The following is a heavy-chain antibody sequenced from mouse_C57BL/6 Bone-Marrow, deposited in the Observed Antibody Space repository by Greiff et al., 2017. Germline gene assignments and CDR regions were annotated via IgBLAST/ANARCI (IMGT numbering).Heavy chain of an antibody. CDR3: ARISYGGDFDY. J-gene: IGHJ2*01. D-gene: IGHD1-2*01. CDR2: ISSGSSTI. Sequence: EVQVVEPGGGLVKPGGSLKLSCAASGFTFSDYGMHWVRQAPEKGLEWVAYISSGSSTIYYADTVKGRFTISRDDAKNTLFLQMASLRSADTAMYYCARISYGGDFDYWGQGTTLTVSS. V-gene: IGHV5-17*01. CDR1: GFTFSDYG.